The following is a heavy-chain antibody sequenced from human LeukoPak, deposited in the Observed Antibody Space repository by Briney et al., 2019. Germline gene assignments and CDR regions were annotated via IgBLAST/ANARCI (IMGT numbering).Heavy chain of an antibody. CDR2: ISYDGSNK. D-gene: IGHD6-19*01. CDR3: AKDKGSGWYYFDY. J-gene: IGHJ4*02. V-gene: IGHV3-30*18. Sequence: GGSLRLSCAASGFTFSSYGMHWVRQAPGKGLEWVAVISYDGSNKYYADSVKGRFTISRDNSKNTLYLQMNSLRAEDTAVYYCAKDKGSGWYYFDYWGQGTLVTVSS. CDR1: GFTFSSYG.